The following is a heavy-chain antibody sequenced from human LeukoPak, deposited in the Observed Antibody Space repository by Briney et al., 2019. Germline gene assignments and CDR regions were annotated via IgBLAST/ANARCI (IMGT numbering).Heavy chain of an antibody. CDR1: GDSISSRSSF. J-gene: IGHJ4*02. D-gene: IGHD4-23*01. CDR2: IYYTGST. CDR3: ARHADHSGKGFDH. Sequence: SETLSLTYTVSGDSISSRSSFWGCIRQPPGKGLEWIGSIYYTGSTHYNPSLKSRVTISVDTTKNQFSLKLNSVTAADTAVYFCARHADHSGKGFDHWGQGTLVTVSS. V-gene: IGHV4-39*01.